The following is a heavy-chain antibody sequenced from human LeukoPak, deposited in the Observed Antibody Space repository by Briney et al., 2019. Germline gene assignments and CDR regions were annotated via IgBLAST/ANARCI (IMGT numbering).Heavy chain of an antibody. Sequence: GGSLRLSCAASGFTFSSYGMRWVRQAPGKGLEWVAVILYDGSNKYYADSVKGRFTISRDNSKNTLYLQMNSLRAEDTAVYYCAILGYSYGYSYYYGMDVWGQGTTVTVSS. CDR2: ILYDGSNK. V-gene: IGHV3-30*03. J-gene: IGHJ6*02. CDR1: GFTFSSYG. CDR3: AILGYSYGYSYYYGMDV. D-gene: IGHD5-18*01.